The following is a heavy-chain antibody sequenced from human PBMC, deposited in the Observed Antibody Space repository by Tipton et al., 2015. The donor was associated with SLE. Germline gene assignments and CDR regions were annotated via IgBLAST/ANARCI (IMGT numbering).Heavy chain of an antibody. CDR1: GGSISSSSYY. D-gene: IGHD5-12*01. J-gene: IGHJ4*02. CDR2: IYYSGST. Sequence: TLSLTCTVSGGSISSSSYYWGWIRQPPGKGLEWIGTIYYSGSTYYNPSLKSRLTISVDTSKNQFSLKLTSVTAADTAVYYCARPVVAVYFDYWGQGTLVTVSS. CDR3: ARPVVAVYFDY. V-gene: IGHV4-39*01.